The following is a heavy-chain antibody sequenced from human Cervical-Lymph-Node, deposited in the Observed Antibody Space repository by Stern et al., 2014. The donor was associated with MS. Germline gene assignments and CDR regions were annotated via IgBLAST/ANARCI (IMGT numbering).Heavy chain of an antibody. V-gene: IGHV1-69*01. D-gene: IGHD6-13*01. CDR3: ARAIAAAGTPDAFDI. Sequence: QVQLVQSGAEVKKPGSSGKVSCKASGGTFSSYAISWVRQAPGQGLEWMGGIIPICGTANYAQKFQGRVTITADESTSTAYMELSSLRSEDTAVYYCARAIAAAGTPDAFDIWGQGTMVTVSS. CDR1: GGTFSSYA. CDR2: IIPICGTA. J-gene: IGHJ3*02.